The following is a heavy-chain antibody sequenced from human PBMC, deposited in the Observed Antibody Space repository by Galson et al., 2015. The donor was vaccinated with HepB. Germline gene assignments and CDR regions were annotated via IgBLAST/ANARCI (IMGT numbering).Heavy chain of an antibody. Sequence: SLRLSCAASGFTFNVYWMTWVRQAPGKGLEWVANIKQDGSEEYYVDSVKGRFTISRDNTKSSLYPQLNSLRADDTAVYYCARFLYGSSGLDYWGQGTLVTVSS. CDR3: ARFLYGSSGLDY. CDR2: IKQDGSEE. CDR1: GFTFNVYW. D-gene: IGHD3-22*01. J-gene: IGHJ4*02. V-gene: IGHV3-7*01.